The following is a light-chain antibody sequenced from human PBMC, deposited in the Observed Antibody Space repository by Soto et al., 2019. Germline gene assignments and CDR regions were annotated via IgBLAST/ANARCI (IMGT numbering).Light chain of an antibody. J-gene: IGLJ2*01. CDR2: LNSDGSH. CDR1: SGHSNYA. V-gene: IGLV4-69*01. Sequence: QPVLTQSPSASASLGASVKLTCTLSSGHSNYAIAWHQQQSEKGPRHLMKLNSDGSHSKGDGIPDRFSGSSSGAERYLTISSLQSEDEADYSCQTWGSGIVVFGGGTKVTVL. CDR3: QTWGSGIVV.